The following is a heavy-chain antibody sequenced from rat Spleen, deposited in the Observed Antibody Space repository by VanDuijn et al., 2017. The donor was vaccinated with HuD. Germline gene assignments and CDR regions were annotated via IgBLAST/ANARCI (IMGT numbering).Heavy chain of an antibody. Sequence: QVQLQQSGAELAKPGSSVKISCKASGYTFTSYYISWIKQTTGQGLEYIGYINTGSGGTNCNEKFKGKATLTVDKSSSTAFMQLSSLTPDDSAVYYCAGNYGGYYYIMDGWGQGVSVTVSS. CDR1: GYTFTSYY. J-gene: IGHJ4*01. CDR3: AGNYGGYYYIMDG. D-gene: IGHD1-11*01. V-gene: IGHV1-43*01. CDR2: INTGSGGT.